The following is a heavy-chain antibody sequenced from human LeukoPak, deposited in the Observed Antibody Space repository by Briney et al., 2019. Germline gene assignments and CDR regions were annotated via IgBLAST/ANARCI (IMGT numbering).Heavy chain of an antibody. Sequence: SQTLSPTCVSGGSISSGSYYWTWIRQPAGKGLEWIGRINTSGNTNYNPSLKSRVTISVDTSKNQFSLKLTSVTAADTAVYYCAREPRGNCSSTSCPFYYYMDVWGKGTTVTVSS. D-gene: IGHD2-2*01. CDR2: INTSGNT. J-gene: IGHJ6*03. CDR3: AREPRGNCSSTSCPFYYYMDV. V-gene: IGHV4-61*02. CDR1: GGSISSGSYY.